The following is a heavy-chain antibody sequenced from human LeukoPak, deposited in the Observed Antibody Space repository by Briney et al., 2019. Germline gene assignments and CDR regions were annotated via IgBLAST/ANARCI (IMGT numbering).Heavy chain of an antibody. Sequence: GGSLRLSCVVSGFTFSSYTMNWVRQAPGGGLEWVSYISSSSSTIYYADSVKGRFTIHRDNAKNSLYLQMNSLRAEGTAVYYCARPLTTVTTGGGYWGQGTLVTVSS. CDR2: ISSSSSTI. CDR3: ARPLTTVTTGGGY. D-gene: IGHD4-17*01. V-gene: IGHV3-48*01. J-gene: IGHJ4*02. CDR1: GFTFSSYT.